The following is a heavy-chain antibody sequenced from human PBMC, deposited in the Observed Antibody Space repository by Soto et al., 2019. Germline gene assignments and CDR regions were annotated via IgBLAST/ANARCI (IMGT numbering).Heavy chain of an antibody. D-gene: IGHD3-10*01. Sequence: SETLSLTCAVYGRSFSGYYWSWIRQPPGKGLEWIGEINHSGSTNYNPSLKSRVTISVDTSKNQFSLKLSSVTAADTAVYYCARGATYYYGSGSYYKWPYYGMDVWGQGTTVTV. J-gene: IGHJ6*02. CDR2: INHSGST. V-gene: IGHV4-34*01. CDR3: ARGATYYYGSGSYYKWPYYGMDV. CDR1: GRSFSGYY.